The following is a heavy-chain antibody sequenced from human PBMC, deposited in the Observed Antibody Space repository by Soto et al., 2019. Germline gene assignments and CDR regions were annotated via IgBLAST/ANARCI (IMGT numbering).Heavy chain of an antibody. V-gene: IGHV3-53*01. CDR3: ARDHIYTYPDPGAFDI. J-gene: IGHJ3*02. Sequence: GGSLRLSCAASGFSVSSNYINWVRQAPGKGPEWVSIIYSDGSTYYTDSVKGRFTLSRDNSKNTLYLQMNSLRVEDTAVYYCARDHIYTYPDPGAFDIWGQGTMVTVSS. CDR2: IYSDGST. CDR1: GFSVSSNY. D-gene: IGHD2-2*02.